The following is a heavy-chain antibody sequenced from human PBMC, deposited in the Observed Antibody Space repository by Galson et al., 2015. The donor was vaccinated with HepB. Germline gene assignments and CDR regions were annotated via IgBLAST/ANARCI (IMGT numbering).Heavy chain of an antibody. CDR3: ARGSPPNYEILTAYYLTMGTGFDY. CDR2: VSDDGSSK. D-gene: IGHD3-9*01. CDR1: GFTFSPYA. J-gene: IGHJ4*02. V-gene: IGHV3-30-3*01. Sequence: SLRLSCAASGFTFSPYAMHWVRQAPGKGLEWVALVSDDGSSKYYADSVKGRFTISRDNSKNTLYLQMNSLRAEDTAVYYCARGSPPNYEILTAYYLTMGTGFDYWGQGTLVTVSS.